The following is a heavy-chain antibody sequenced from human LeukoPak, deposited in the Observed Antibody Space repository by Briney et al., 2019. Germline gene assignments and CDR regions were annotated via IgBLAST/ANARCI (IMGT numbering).Heavy chain of an antibody. J-gene: IGHJ5*02. Sequence: SVKVSCKASGGTFSSYAISWVRQAPGQGLEWMERIIPIFGTANYAQKFQGRVTITTDESTNTAYMELSSLRSEDTAVYYCASNSGSRYNWFDPWGQGTLVTVSS. V-gene: IGHV1-69*05. CDR1: GGTFSSYA. CDR3: ASNSGSRYNWFDP. CDR2: IIPIFGTA. D-gene: IGHD1-26*01.